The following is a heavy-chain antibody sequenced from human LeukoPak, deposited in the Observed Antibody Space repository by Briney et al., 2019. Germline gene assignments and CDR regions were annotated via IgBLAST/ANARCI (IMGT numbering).Heavy chain of an antibody. D-gene: IGHD3-10*01. CDR1: GFTFSSYA. V-gene: IGHV3-30-3*01. CDR3: ARDQFGELVVCTFHI. J-gene: IGHJ3*02. Sequence: LSGGSLRLSCAASGFTFSSYAMHWVRQAPGKGLEWVAVISHDGSNKYYADSVKGRFTISRDNSKNTLYLQMNSLRAEDTAVYYYARDQFGELVVCTFHIWGQGTMVTVSS. CDR2: ISHDGSNK.